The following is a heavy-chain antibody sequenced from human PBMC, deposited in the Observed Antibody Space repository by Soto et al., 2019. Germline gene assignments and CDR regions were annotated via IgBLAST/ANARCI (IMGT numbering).Heavy chain of an antibody. D-gene: IGHD1-26*01. CDR3: ARGWETAAAFDI. J-gene: IGHJ3*02. CDR1: GGSFSGYH. Sequence: QVQLRQWGAGLLKPSGTLSLTCAVYGGSFSGYHWTWIRQPPGKGLDWIGEINHSGRTNYNPSLKSRVTISVDTSKNQFSLKLSTLTAADTAVYYCARGWETAAAFDIWGRGTRVTVSS. V-gene: IGHV4-34*01. CDR2: INHSGRT.